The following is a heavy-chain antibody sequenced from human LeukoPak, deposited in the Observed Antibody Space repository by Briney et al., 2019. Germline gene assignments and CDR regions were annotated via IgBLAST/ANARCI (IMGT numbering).Heavy chain of an antibody. CDR3: ARGQIVGVQGDF. CDR2: MYSRGSS. CDR1: GLTVGNNY. J-gene: IGHJ4*02. Sequence: GGSLRLSCTVSGLTVGNNYIGWGRHAPGRGVEWGAVMYSRGSSQYTNCVRGRFTISSDSSKNTVYLQMNSLTAEDTAVYYCARGQIVGVQGDFWGQGTLVTVSS. D-gene: IGHD1-26*01. V-gene: IGHV3-66*02.